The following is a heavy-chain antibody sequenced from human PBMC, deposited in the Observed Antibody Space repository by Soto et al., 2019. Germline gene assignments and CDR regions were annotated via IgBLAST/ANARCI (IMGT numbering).Heavy chain of an antibody. V-gene: IGHV4-38-2*02. Sequence: WILLRQSPGKGLEWIGSVHHSVTTYYNPSLKGRVTISMDTSKNQFSLRLTSVTAADTAVYYCARDTSSTSLRAEYFQFWGQGTQVTVSS. CDR3: ARDTSSTSLRAEYFQF. D-gene: IGHD6-13*01. CDR2: VHHSVTT. J-gene: IGHJ1*01.